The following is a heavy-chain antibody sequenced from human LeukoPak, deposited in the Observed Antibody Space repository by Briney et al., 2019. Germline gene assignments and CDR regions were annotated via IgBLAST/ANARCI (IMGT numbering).Heavy chain of an antibody. D-gene: IGHD2-2*01. J-gene: IGHJ6*02. Sequence: PGRSLRLSCAASGFTFSSYAMSWVRQAPGKGLEWASAISGSGGSTYYADSVKGRFTISRDNSKNTLYLQMNSLRAEDTAVYYCAKAGIVVVPAAHGMDVWGQGTTVTVSS. CDR3: AKAGIVVVPAAHGMDV. V-gene: IGHV3-23*01. CDR2: ISGSGGST. CDR1: GFTFSSYA.